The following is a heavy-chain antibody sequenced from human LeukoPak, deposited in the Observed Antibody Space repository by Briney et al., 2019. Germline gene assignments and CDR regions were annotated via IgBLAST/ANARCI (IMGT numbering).Heavy chain of an antibody. CDR2: ISSSSSYI. CDR3: ARDSGYSVYMDV. CDR1: GFTFSSYS. J-gene: IGHJ6*03. D-gene: IGHD3-22*01. Sequence: GGSLRLSCAASGFTFSSYSMDWVRQAPGKGLEWVSSISSSSSYIYYADSVKGRFTISRDNAKNSLYLQMNSLRAEDTAVYYCARDSGYSVYMDVWGKGTTVTVSS. V-gene: IGHV3-21*01.